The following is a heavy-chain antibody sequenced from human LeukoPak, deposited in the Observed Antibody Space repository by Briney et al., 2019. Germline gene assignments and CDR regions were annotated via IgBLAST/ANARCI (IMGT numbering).Heavy chain of an antibody. J-gene: IGHJ5*02. V-gene: IGHV3-15*01. CDR1: GFTFSKVW. D-gene: IGHD1-14*01. CDR3: CGTRGDL. Sequence: TPGGSLRLSCEASGFTFSKVWMSWVRQAPGKGLEWVGRIKSRSDDGTRDYAPPVRGRFTISRDDSKSTMYLQMESLRSEDTGVYYCCGTRGDLWGQGTLVTVSS. CDR2: IKSRSDDGTR.